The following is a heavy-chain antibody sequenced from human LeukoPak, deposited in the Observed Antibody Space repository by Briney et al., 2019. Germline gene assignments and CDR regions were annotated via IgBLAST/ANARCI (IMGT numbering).Heavy chain of an antibody. D-gene: IGHD3-10*01. CDR3: ARVQSGSYFHYYYYMDV. J-gene: IGHJ6*03. CDR1: GFTFSSYW. CDR2: IKQDGSEK. Sequence: GGSLRLSCAASGFTFSSYWMSWVRQAPGKGLEWVANIKQDGSEKYYVDSVKGRFTISRGNAKNSLYLQMNSLRAEDTAVYYCARVQSGSYFHYYYYMDVWGKGTTVTISS. V-gene: IGHV3-7*01.